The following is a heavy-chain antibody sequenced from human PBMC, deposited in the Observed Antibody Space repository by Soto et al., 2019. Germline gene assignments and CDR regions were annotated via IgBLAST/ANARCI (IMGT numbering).Heavy chain of an antibody. CDR3: AHAVDYDLLSFDH. D-gene: IGHD4-17*01. CDR1: GFSLTTTSMG. J-gene: IGHJ4*02. V-gene: IGHV2-5*02. Sequence: QITLKESGPPLVRPAQTLTLTCAFSGFSLTTTSMGVAWIRQPPGKALEWLALIYWDDDQRYSPSLKDRLTISKDTSRSRVVLTISNMNPEDTGTSFCAHAVDYDLLSFDHWGPGTLVTVSS. CDR2: IYWDDDQ.